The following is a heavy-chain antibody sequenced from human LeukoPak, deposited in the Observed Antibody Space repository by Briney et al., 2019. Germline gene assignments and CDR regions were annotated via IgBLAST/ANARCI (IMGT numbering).Heavy chain of an antibody. V-gene: IGHV1-18*01. CDR1: GYTFTSYG. CDR3: ARPAYDFWSGYPPRAYYYYYMDV. CDR2: ISAYNGNT. J-gene: IGHJ6*03. D-gene: IGHD3-3*01. Sequence: ASVKVSCKASGYTFTSYGISWVRQAPGQGPEWLGWISAYNGNTNYAQKLQGRVTMTTDTSTSTAYMELRSLRSDDTAVYYCARPAYDFWSGYPPRAYYYYYMDVWGKGTTVTVSS.